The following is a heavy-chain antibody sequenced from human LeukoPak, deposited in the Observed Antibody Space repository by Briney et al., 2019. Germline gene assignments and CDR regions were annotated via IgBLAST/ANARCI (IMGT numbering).Heavy chain of an antibody. J-gene: IGHJ6*02. CDR2: IIPMFDIA. Sequence: SVKVSCKASGGTFSGYAMRWVRQAPGQGLEWMGRIIPMFDIANYAQKFQGRVTINADKSTSTAYMELSSLRSEDTAVYFCARDRFDCSGGSCFHGMNVWGQGTTVTVSS. D-gene: IGHD2-15*01. V-gene: IGHV1-69*04. CDR1: GGTFSGYA. CDR3: ARDRFDCSGGSCFHGMNV.